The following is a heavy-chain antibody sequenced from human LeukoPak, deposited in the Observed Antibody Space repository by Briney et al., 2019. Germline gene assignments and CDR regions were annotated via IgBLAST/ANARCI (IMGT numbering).Heavy chain of an antibody. CDR2: IYTSGST. V-gene: IGHV4-59*10. CDR3: ARGQGPHPY. J-gene: IGHJ4*02. CDR1: GGSFSGYY. Sequence: PSETLSLTCAVYGGSFSGYYWSWIRHPPGKGLEWIGRIYTSGSTNYNPSLKSRVTISVDTSKNQFSLKLSSVTAADTAVYYCARGQGPHPYWGQGTLVTVSS.